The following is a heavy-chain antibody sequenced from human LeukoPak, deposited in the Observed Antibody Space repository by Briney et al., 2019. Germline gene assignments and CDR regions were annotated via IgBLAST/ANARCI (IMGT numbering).Heavy chain of an antibody. CDR3: ARGHSTALDY. CDR2: ISSSSSYI. D-gene: IGHD5-18*01. CDR1: GFTFSSYS. V-gene: IGHV3-21*01. Sequence: GGSLRLSCAASGFTFSSYSMNWVRQAPGRGLEWVSSISSSSSYIYYADSVKGRFTISRDNAKNSLYLQMNSLRAEDTAVYYCARGHSTALDYWGQGTLVTVSS. J-gene: IGHJ4*02.